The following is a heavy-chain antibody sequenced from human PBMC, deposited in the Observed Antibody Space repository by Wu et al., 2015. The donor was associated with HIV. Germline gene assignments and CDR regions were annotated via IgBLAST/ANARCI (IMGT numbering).Heavy chain of an antibody. V-gene: IGHV1-46*03. Sequence: QVQLVQSGAEVKKPGASVKVSCKASGYTFTSYYMHRVRQAPGQGLEWMGIINPSGGSTSYAQKFQGRVTMTRDTSTSTVYMELSSLRSEDTAVYYCAIPSRGDYYYYYYMDVWGKGPRSPSP. D-gene: IGHD3-3*01. CDR3: AIPSRGDYYYYYYMDV. CDR2: INPSGGST. CDR1: GYTFTSYY. J-gene: IGHJ6*03.